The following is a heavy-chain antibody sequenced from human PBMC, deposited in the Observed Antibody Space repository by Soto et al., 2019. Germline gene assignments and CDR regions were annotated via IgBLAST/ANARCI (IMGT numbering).Heavy chain of an antibody. J-gene: IGHJ5*02. Sequence: SETLSLTCTVSGGSISSGGYYWSWIRQHPGKGLEWIGYIYYSGSTYYNPSLKSRVTISVDTSKNQFSLKLSSVTAADTAVYYCARDLTPPKYYDFWSGYSTGWFDPSGQGTLVTVSS. CDR2: IYYSGST. CDR3: ARDLTPPKYYDFWSGYSTGWFDP. CDR1: GGSISSGGYY. D-gene: IGHD3-3*01. V-gene: IGHV4-31*03.